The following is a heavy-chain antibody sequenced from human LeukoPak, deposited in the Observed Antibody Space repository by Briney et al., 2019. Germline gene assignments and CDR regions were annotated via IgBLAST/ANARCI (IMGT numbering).Heavy chain of an antibody. V-gene: IGHV4-34*01. Sequence: SETLSLTCTVSGGSISTYYWSWIRQPPGKGLEWIGEINRSGSTNYNPSLKSRVTISVDTSKNQFSLKLSSVTAADTAVYYCARDRRSHYYDSSGSRPFDYWGQGTLVTVSS. J-gene: IGHJ4*02. CDR1: GGSISTYY. D-gene: IGHD3-22*01. CDR3: ARDRRSHYYDSSGSRPFDY. CDR2: INRSGST.